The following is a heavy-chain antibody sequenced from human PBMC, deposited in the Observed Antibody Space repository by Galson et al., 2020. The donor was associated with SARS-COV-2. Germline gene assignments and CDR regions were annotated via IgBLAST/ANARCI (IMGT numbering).Heavy chain of an antibody. CDR2: IGTAGDT. D-gene: IGHD4-4*01. V-gene: IGHV3-13*04. CDR1: GFTFSSYD. CDR3: ARGLSTVAPYYYYYYYMDV. Sequence: GGSLRLSCAASGFTFSSYDMHWVRQATGKGLEWVSAIGTAGDTYYQGSAKGRFTITRENAKNSLYLQMNSLRAGDTAVYYCARGLSTVAPYYYYYYYMDVWGKWTTVTVSS. J-gene: IGHJ6*03.